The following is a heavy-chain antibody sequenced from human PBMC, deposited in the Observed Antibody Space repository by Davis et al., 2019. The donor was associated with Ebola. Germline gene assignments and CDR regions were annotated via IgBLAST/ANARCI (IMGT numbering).Heavy chain of an antibody. V-gene: IGHV3-23*01. Sequence: GGSLRLSCAASGFTFSSYAMSWVRQAPGKGLEWVSAISGSGDNTYYADSVKGRFTISRDNSKYMLYLQMNGLRPEDTAVYYCAREDTAMADFDCWGQGTLVTVSS. J-gene: IGHJ4*02. CDR3: AREDTAMADFDC. CDR1: GFTFSSYA. CDR2: ISGSGDNT. D-gene: IGHD5-18*01.